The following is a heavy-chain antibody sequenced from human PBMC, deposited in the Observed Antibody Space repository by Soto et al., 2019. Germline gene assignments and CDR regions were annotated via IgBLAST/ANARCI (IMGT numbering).Heavy chain of an antibody. Sequence: ASVKVSCKASGYTFTSYGISWVRQAPGQGLEWMGWISAYNGNTNYAQKLQGRVTMTTDTSTSTAYMELRSLRSDDTAVYYCARASGYCTSTSCYLWLDPCGQGTFVTV. CDR2: ISAYNGNT. J-gene: IGHJ5*02. V-gene: IGHV1-18*04. D-gene: IGHD2-2*01. CDR3: ARASGYCTSTSCYLWLDP. CDR1: GYTFTSYG.